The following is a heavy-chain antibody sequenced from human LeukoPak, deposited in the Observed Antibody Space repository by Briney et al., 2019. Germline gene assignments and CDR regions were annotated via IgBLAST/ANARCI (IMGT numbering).Heavy chain of an antibody. Sequence: GASVKVSCKAPGFTFTSSAVQWVRQARGQRLEWIGWIVVGSGNTNYAQKFQERVTITRDMSTSTAYMELSSLRSEDTAVYYCAASPDYYDSSGYSYYFDYWGQGTLVTVSS. CDR3: AASPDYYDSSGYSYYFDY. CDR2: IVVGSGNT. CDR1: GFTFTSSA. J-gene: IGHJ4*02. D-gene: IGHD3-22*01. V-gene: IGHV1-58*01.